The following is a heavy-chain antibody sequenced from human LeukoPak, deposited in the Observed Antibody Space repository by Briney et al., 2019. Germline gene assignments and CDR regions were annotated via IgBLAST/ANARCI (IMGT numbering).Heavy chain of an antibody. CDR1: GYTFTSYY. V-gene: IGHV1-46*01. D-gene: IGHD2-2*01. Sequence: ASVKVSCKASGYTFTSYYMHWVRQAPGQGLEWMGIINPSGGSTSYAQKFQGRVTMTRNTSISTAYMELSSLRSEDTAVYYCARGAAMVYLGGYWGQGTLVTVSS. CDR3: ARGAAMVYLGGY. J-gene: IGHJ4*02. CDR2: INPSGGST.